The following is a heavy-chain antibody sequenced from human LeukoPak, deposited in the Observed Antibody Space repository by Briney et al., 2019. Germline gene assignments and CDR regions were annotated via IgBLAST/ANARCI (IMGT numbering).Heavy chain of an antibody. D-gene: IGHD3-9*01. V-gene: IGHV1-18*01. CDR3: ARGGDGDILTGLVFDY. CDR1: GYRFTSYG. J-gene: IGHJ4*02. Sequence: ASVKVSCKASGYRFTSYGISWVRQAPGQGLEWMGWISAYNGNTNYAQKLQGRVTMTTDTSTRTAYMEQRSLRSDDTAVYDCARGGDGDILTGLVFDYWGQGTLVTVSS. CDR2: ISAYNGNT.